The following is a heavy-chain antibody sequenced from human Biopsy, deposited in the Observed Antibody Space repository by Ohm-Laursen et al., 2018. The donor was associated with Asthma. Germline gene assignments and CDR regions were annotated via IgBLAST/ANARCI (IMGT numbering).Heavy chain of an antibody. CDR2: IYGNDDR. CDR3: ARAVQSDDFVTGYYNSYFDF. V-gene: IGHV2-5*01. Sequence: TQTLTLTDSFSGFSLSSSGANVNWIRQPPGKAPEWLALIYGNDDRDYSQSLKSRLTITKDTSRRQVVLKMTNMDPVDTGTYFCARAVQSDDFVTGYYNSYFDFWGQGSLVSVSS. CDR1: GFSLSSSGAN. D-gene: IGHD3-9*01. J-gene: IGHJ4*01.